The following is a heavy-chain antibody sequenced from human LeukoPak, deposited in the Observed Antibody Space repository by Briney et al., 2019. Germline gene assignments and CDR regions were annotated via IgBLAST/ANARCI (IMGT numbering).Heavy chain of an antibody. CDR1: GFTFSSYA. D-gene: IGHD3-22*01. CDR3: AKDRYYDSSGYYYGEVFDY. Sequence: GGSLRLSCAASGFTFSSYAMSWVRQAPGKGLEWISGISGSGGSTYYADSVKGRFTISRDNSKNTLYLQMNSLRAEDTAVYYCAKDRYYDSSGYYYGEVFDYWGQGTLVTVSS. J-gene: IGHJ4*02. CDR2: ISGSGGST. V-gene: IGHV3-23*01.